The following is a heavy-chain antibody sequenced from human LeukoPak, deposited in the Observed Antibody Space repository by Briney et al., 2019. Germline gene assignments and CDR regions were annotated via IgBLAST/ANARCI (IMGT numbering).Heavy chain of an antibody. CDR2: ISATGFTT. CDR1: GFTFSSYT. CDR3: TKDVQVGPTRGFFDF. V-gene: IGHV3-23*01. J-gene: IGHJ4*03. D-gene: IGHD1-26*01. Sequence: GGSLRLSCAASGFTFSSYTMSWVRQAPGKGLEWISVISATGFTTHHTDSVKGRFTISRDNSKSILYLQMDGLRAEDTAIYFCTKDVQVGPTRGFFDFWGQGTLVTAPS.